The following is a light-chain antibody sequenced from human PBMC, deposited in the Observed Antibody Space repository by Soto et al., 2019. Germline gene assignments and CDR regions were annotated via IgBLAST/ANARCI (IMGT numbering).Light chain of an antibody. CDR1: QSVRSN. J-gene: IGKJ1*01. V-gene: IGKV3D-15*03. CDR3: HQRQSWSRT. CDR2: QTS. Sequence: DIVMTQSPATLSVSPGERVSVSCGASQSVRSNLEWYQHRPGKAPSLLIYQTSIRAAGIPALFSASGAGTECTRTISDVQPEDFELYYCHQRQSWSRTFGQGTKVDIK.